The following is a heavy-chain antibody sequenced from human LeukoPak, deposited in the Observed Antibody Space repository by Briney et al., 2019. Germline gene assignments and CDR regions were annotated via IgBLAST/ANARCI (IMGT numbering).Heavy chain of an antibody. CDR1: GFTFSSSE. D-gene: IGHD4-17*01. V-gene: IGHV3-48*03. CDR2: IGSSDTTV. J-gene: IGHJ3*02. Sequence: GGSLRLSCAASGFTFSSSEMNWVRQAPGKGLEWVSYIGSSDTTVHYADSVEGRFTISRDNAKNSLYLQMNSLRAEDTAIYYCARLTVTTKDAFDIWGQGTMVIASS. CDR3: ARLTVTTKDAFDI.